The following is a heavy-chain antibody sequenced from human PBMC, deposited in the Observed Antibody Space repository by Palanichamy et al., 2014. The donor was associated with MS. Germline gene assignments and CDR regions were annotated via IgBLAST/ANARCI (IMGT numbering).Heavy chain of an antibody. CDR1: GFTFSDLW. V-gene: IGHV3-15*01. Sequence: EVQLVESGGGPVKPGGSLRLPCAASGFTFSDLWMSWVRQAPGEGLEWIARTQPKTEGGTTEYAAPVKGRFIISRDDSTNMLFLQMSSLKTEDTAAYYCTDPTNDYTSDYWGQGTLVTVSS. CDR2: TQPKTEGGTT. CDR3: TDPTNDYTSDY. J-gene: IGHJ4*02. D-gene: IGHD2-8*01.